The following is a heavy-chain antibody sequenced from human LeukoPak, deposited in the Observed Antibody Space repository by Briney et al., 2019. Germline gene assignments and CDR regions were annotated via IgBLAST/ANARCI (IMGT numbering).Heavy chain of an antibody. CDR1: GFTFSIYA. Sequence: GGSLRLSCAASGFTFSIYAMSWVRQAPGKGLEWVSAISGSGGTAYYADSVKGRFTISRDNSKNTLYLQMNSLRAEDTAVYYCAKDGSYHEYSAFDYWGQGTLVTVSS. V-gene: IGHV3-23*01. CDR3: AKDGSYHEYSAFDY. D-gene: IGHD6-6*01. CDR2: ISGSGGTA. J-gene: IGHJ4*02.